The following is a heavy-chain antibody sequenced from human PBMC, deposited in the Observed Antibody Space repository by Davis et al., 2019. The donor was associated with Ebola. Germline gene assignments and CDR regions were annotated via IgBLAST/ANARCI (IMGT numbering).Heavy chain of an antibody. CDR2: INPSGGST. CDR3: ARDPLHGSGWYELFGDY. V-gene: IGHV1-46*01. Sequence: AASVKVSCKASGYTFTSYYMHWVRQAPGQGLEWMGIINPSGGSTSYAQKFQGRVTMTRDTSTSTVYMELRSLRSDDTAVYYCARDPLHGSGWYELFGDYWGQGTLVTVSS. J-gene: IGHJ4*02. CDR1: GYTFTSYY. D-gene: IGHD6-19*01.